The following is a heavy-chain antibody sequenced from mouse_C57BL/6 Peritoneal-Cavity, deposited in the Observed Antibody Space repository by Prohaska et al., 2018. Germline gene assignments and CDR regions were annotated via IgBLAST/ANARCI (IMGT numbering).Heavy chain of an antibody. V-gene: IGHV4-1*01. J-gene: IGHJ4*01. CDR2: INADSSTK. CDR1: GIAFSRYW. CDR3: ARLLGDD. Sequence: EVKLLQSGGGLVPPGGSLRLSCAASGIAFSRYWMSLVRRAPGKGLEWIGEINADSSTKNYEPYLKDKFIIARDNAKKTLYLEMSKVRSEDTALYYCARLLGDDWGQGTSVTVSS.